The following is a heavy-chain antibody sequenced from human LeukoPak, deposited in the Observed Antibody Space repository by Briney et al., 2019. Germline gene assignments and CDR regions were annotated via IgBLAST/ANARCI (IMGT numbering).Heavy chain of an antibody. CDR2: ISSSGVST. Sequence: GVSLRLSCAVSGYTFNIYAENWVRQSPGKGLEWVSRISSSGVSTYYADSVRGRFTISRDNSKNTLYLQMNSLRAEDTAVYYCAKRGSAWYSDYWGQGTLVTVSS. D-gene: IGHD6-19*01. CDR3: AKRGSAWYSDY. CDR1: GYTFNIYA. J-gene: IGHJ4*02. V-gene: IGHV3-23*01.